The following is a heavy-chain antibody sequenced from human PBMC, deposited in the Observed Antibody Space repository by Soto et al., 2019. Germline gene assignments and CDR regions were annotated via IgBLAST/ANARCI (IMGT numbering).Heavy chain of an antibody. Sequence: GGSLRLSCAASGFTFSSYAMSWVRQAPGKGLEWVSAISGSGGSTYYADSVKGRFTISRDNSKNTLYLQMNSLRAEDTAVYYCAKTIGDYVTAYYGMDVWGQGTTVTVS. CDR3: AKTIGDYVTAYYGMDV. CDR1: GFTFSSYA. J-gene: IGHJ6*02. CDR2: ISGSGGST. V-gene: IGHV3-23*01. D-gene: IGHD4-17*01.